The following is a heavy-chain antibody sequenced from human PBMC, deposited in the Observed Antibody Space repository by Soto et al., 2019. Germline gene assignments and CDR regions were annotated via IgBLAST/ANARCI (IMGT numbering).Heavy chain of an antibody. CDR1: GFSLSSTRMA. D-gene: IGHD6-19*01. V-gene: IGHV2-5*02. Sequence: QITLKESGPTLVKPTHTLTLTCTFSGFSLSSTRMAVGWIRQPPGKALEWLALIYWDDDKRYSAFLKRRLTITKEPSQNPVVLTMSNMDPVDTARYYCAHIVVAGLGYYFDYWGQGTLVTVPS. CDR2: IYWDDDK. CDR3: AHIVVAGLGYYFDY. J-gene: IGHJ4*02.